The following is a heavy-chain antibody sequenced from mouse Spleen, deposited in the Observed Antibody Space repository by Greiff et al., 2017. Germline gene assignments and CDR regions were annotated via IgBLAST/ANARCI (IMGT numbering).Heavy chain of an antibody. Sequence: EVKLVESGPGLVKPSQSLSLTCSVTGYSITSGYYWNWIRQFPGNKLEWMGYISYDGSNNYNPSLKNRISITRDTSKNQFFLKLNSVTTEDTATYYCARNYGSSFGGYFDVWGAGTTVTVSS. J-gene: IGHJ1*01. V-gene: IGHV3-6*01. D-gene: IGHD1-1*01. CDR2: ISYDGSN. CDR3: ARNYGSSFGGYFDV. CDR1: GYSITSGYY.